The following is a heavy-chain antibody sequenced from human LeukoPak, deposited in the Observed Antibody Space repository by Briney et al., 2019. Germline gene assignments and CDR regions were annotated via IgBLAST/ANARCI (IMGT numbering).Heavy chain of an antibody. V-gene: IGHV3-7*01. CDR1: GFIFTNYF. CDR3: ATDRGWRTSGYYLYYFEY. D-gene: IGHD3-3*01. J-gene: IGHJ4*02. CDR2: IKHDGSEK. Sequence: GGSLRLSCAASGFIFTNYFMSWVRQAPGKGLGWVASIKHDGSEKYYVDSVRGRFTISRDNTMNSLYLQMSSLRAEDTAVYYCATDRGWRTSGYYLYYFEYWGQGTLVTYPS.